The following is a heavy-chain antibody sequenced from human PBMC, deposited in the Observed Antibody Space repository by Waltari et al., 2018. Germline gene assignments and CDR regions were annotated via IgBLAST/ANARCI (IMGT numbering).Heavy chain of an antibody. Sequence: EVQPMESGAGLVPPGGARKLSCPALGFCSRPSVLLLARQASGKGLEGVGRIRSKANSYATAYAEAVKGRFTISRDDSKNTAYLEMNSLKTEDTAVYYCIRVDYYVSGTYAVDNWGQGTLVTVSS. D-gene: IGHD3-10*01. J-gene: IGHJ4*02. CDR1: GFCSRPSV. CDR2: IRSKANSYAT. V-gene: IGHV3-73*02. CDR3: IRVDYYVSGTYAVDN.